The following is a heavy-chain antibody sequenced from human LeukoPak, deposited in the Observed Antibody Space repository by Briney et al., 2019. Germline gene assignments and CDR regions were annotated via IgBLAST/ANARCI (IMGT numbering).Heavy chain of an antibody. V-gene: IGHV3-23*01. CDR3: AKDRYDSSGYYYDY. D-gene: IGHD3-22*01. CDR2: VSGGGTKT. Sequence: GGSLRLSCAASGFTFSSYNMNWVRQAPGKGLEWVSSVSGGGTKTNYADSVKGRFTISRDTSKNTMYLQMNSLRAEDTAVYYCAKDRYDSSGYYYDYWGQGTLVTVSS. J-gene: IGHJ4*02. CDR1: GFTFSSYN.